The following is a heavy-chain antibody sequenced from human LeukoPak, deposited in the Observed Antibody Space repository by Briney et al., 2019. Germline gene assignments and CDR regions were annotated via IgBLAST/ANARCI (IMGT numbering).Heavy chain of an antibody. CDR1: RGSFSSYG. CDR3: ARRTTSVAFDI. Sequence: ASLKVSCKASRGSFSSYGISWVRQAPGQGLEWVGRIIPIFGTAHYAQKFQDRVNITAEKSTSIVYMELSSLRSEDTAVYYCARRTTSVAFDIWGQGTMVTVSS. D-gene: IGHD2-2*01. J-gene: IGHJ3*02. CDR2: IIPIFGTA. V-gene: IGHV1-69*06.